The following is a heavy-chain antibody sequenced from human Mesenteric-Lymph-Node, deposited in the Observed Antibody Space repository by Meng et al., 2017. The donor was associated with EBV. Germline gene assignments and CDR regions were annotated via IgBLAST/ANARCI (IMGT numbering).Heavy chain of an antibody. V-gene: IGHV4-31*03. CDR2: IYYSGST. J-gene: IGHJ5*02. CDR1: GGSISSGGFY. Sequence: QVLPQGSGPGLVKPSQTLSLTCTVSGGSISSGGFYWSWIRQHPGKGLEWIGYIYYSGSTYYNPSLRNRVAISIDTSKNQFSLKLTSVTAADTAVYFCARTNYGDYNWFDPWGQGTLVTVSS. CDR3: ARTNYGDYNWFDP. D-gene: IGHD4-17*01.